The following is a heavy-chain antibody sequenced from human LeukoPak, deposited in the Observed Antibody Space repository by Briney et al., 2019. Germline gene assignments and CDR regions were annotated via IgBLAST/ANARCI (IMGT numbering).Heavy chain of an antibody. V-gene: IGHV3-7*01. CDR2: IKRDGSEK. CDR3: AKDVSFVFQH. CDR1: GFTFSDHS. Sequence: GGSLRLSCVASGFTFSDHSMMWVRQAPGKGLEWVANIKRDGSEKNYVDSVRGRFTVSRDNRENSLYLHLNSLGVEDTAVYYCAKDVSFVFQHWGQGTLVTVSS. D-gene: IGHD3-16*01. J-gene: IGHJ1*01.